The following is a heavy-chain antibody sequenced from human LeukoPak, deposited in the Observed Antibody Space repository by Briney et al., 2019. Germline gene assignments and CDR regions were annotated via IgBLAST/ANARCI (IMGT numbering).Heavy chain of an antibody. D-gene: IGHD3-3*01. CDR3: ASWSYYYMDV. Sequence: SETLSLTCAVYGGSFSGYYWSWIRQPPGKGLEWIGEINHSRSTNYNPSLKSRVTISVDTSKNQFSLKLSSVTAADTAVYYCASWSYYYMDVWGKGTTFTVSS. CDR1: GGSFSGYY. CDR2: INHSRST. V-gene: IGHV4-34*01. J-gene: IGHJ6*03.